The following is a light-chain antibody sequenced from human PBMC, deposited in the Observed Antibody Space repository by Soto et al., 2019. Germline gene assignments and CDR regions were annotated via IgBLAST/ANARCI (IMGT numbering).Light chain of an antibody. CDR2: GAS. J-gene: IGKJ1*01. CDR1: QTVGNNY. Sequence: EIVLTQSPGTLSLSPGERATLSCRASQTVGNNYLDWYQQKPDQAPRLLIYGASSRATVIPDRLTGSGSGTDFTLPISRLEPEDFAVYYCRQSATSPRTFGQGTKVEIK. V-gene: IGKV3-20*01. CDR3: RQSATSPRT.